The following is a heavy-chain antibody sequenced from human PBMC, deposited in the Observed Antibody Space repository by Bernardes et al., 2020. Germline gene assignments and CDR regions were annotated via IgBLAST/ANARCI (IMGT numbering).Heavy chain of an antibody. Sequence: SETLSLTCAVYGGSFSGYYWSWIRQPPGKGLEWIGEINHSGSTNYNPSLKSRVTISVDTSKNQFSLKLSSVTAADTAVYYCARDFIVVVPAAMPAGYNWFDPWGQGTLVTVSS. CDR1: GGSFSGYY. J-gene: IGHJ5*02. D-gene: IGHD2-2*01. CDR2: INHSGST. CDR3: ARDFIVVVPAAMPAGYNWFDP. V-gene: IGHV4-34*01.